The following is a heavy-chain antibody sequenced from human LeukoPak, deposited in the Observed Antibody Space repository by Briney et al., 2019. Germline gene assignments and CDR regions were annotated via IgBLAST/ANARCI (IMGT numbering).Heavy chain of an antibody. CDR2: IYYSGNT. CDR1: GVSISSSNSY. J-gene: IGHJ3*02. Sequence: PSETLSLTCTVSGVSISSSNSYWGWIRQPPGKGLEWIGSIYYSGNTYYNASLKSQVSISIDTSKNQFSLRLTSVTAADTALYYCARALPPLNYDISTGYLGEVAAFDIWGQGTMVTVSS. CDR3: ARALPPLNYDISTGYLGEVAAFDI. V-gene: IGHV4-39*01. D-gene: IGHD3-9*01.